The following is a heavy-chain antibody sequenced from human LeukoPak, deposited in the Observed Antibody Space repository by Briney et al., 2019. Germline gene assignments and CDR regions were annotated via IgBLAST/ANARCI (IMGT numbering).Heavy chain of an antibody. D-gene: IGHD6-13*01. CDR2: ISGSGGST. V-gene: IGHV3-23*01. J-gene: IGHJ4*02. CDR3: AEGYSSGWYYFDY. CDR1: GFTFSSYA. Sequence: GGSLRLSCAASGFTFSSYAMSWVRQAPGKGLEWVSAISGSGGSTYYADSLKGRFTVSRDNSKNTLYPQMNSLRAKDTAVYYCAEGYSSGWYYFDYWGQGTLVTVSS.